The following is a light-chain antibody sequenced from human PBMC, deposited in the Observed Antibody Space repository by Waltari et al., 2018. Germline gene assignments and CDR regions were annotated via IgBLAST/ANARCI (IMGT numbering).Light chain of an antibody. CDR1: QSINTY. J-gene: IGKJ1*01. CDR2: AAS. V-gene: IGKV1-39*01. Sequence: DIQMTQSPSSLSASVGDRVTITCRASQSINTYLSWYQQKSEKAHQLLIYAASSLQSGVPSRFSGSGSGTDFTLTITSLQPEDFATYYCQQGHSTPRTFGQGTKVEIK. CDR3: QQGHSTPRT.